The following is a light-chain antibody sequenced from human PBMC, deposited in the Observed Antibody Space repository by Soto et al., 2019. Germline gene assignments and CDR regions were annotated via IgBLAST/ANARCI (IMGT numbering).Light chain of an antibody. CDR3: QQYGNSPWT. V-gene: IGKV3-20*01. CDR1: QTINSIY. CDR2: GVS. J-gene: IGKJ1*01. Sequence: EIVLTQSPGTLSLSPGEGATLSCRASQTINSIYLAWYQQKPGQAPRLLIYGVSSRATGIPDRFSGSGSGTDFTLTISRLEPEDFAVYYCQQYGNSPWTFGQGTKVEIK.